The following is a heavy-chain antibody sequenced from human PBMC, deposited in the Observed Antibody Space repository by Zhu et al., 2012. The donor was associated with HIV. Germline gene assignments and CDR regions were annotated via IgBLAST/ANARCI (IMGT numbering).Heavy chain of an antibody. V-gene: IGHV4-30-4*08. D-gene: IGHD2-2*01. J-gene: IGHJ3*02. CDR3: ARYCTTTGCSNYAFDI. CDR1: GGSISY. Sequence: QVQLQESGPGLVKPSQTLSLTCSFSGGSISYWSWVRQPPGKGLEWIGYMHYTGTAYYNPSFESRVSMSVETSKNQFSLKLSSVTAADTAVYFCARYCTTTGCSNYAFDIWGQGTNGHRL. CDR2: MHYTGTA.